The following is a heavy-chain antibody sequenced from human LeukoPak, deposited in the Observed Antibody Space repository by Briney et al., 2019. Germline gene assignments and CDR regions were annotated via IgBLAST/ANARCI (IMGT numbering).Heavy chain of an antibody. CDR2: TSIDQGIK. Sequence: PGRSLRLSCAASGFRFTSYDIHWVRQAPGKGLEWVAATSIDQGIKFYTDSVKGRFTISRDNSKNTLYLEMNSLRVDDTAVYFCARDLRTGAPDYFDSWGQGTLVTVSS. J-gene: IGHJ4*02. CDR3: ARDLRTGAPDYFDS. D-gene: IGHD1-14*01. V-gene: IGHV3-30*04. CDR1: GFRFTSYD.